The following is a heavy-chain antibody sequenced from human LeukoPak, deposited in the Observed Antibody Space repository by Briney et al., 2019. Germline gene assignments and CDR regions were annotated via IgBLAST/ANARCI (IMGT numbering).Heavy chain of an antibody. CDR2: ISSSGSAI. D-gene: IGHD6-19*01. Sequence: GGSLRLSCAASGFTFSSYEMNWVRQAPGKGPEWVSKISSSGSAIYYADSVKGRFTISRDNAKSTLYLQLNSLRAEDTAVYYCARGGSLGYWGQGTLVTVSS. CDR1: GFTFSSYE. J-gene: IGHJ4*02. CDR3: ARGGSLGY. V-gene: IGHV3-48*03.